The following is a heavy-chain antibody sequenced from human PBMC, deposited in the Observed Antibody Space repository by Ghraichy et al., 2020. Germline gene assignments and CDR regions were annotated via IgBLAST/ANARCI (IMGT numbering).Heavy chain of an antibody. V-gene: IGHV3-30*18. CDR3: AKAGDDGLYYFDY. J-gene: IGHJ4*02. D-gene: IGHD3-16*01. CDR2: ISYDGSNK. Sequence: GGSLRLSCAASGFTFSSYGMHWVRQAPGKGLEWVAVISYDGSNKYYADSVKGRFTISRDNSKNTLYLQMNSLRAEDTAVYYCAKAGDDGLYYFDYWGQGTLVTVSS. CDR1: GFTFSSYG.